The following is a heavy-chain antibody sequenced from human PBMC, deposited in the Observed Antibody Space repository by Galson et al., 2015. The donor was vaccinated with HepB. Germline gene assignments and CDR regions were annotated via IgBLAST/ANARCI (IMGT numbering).Heavy chain of an antibody. D-gene: IGHD1-7*01. CDR2: IRSSSSYI. J-gene: IGHJ4*02. V-gene: IGHV3-21*01. CDR1: GFTFSSYS. CDR3: ARDVTGTLHFDY. Sequence: SLRLSCAASGFTFSSYSMNWVRQAPGKGLEWVSSIRSSSSYIYYADSVEGRFTISRDNAKNSLYLQMNSLRAEDTAVYYCARDVTGTLHFDYWGQGTLVTVSS.